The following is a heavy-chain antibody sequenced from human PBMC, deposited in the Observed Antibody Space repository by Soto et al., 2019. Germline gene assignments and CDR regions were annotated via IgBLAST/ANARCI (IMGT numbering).Heavy chain of an antibody. Sequence: PGGSMRLSCAASGFNFSSYAMSWVRQAPGKGLEWVSAISGSGGSTYYADSVKGRFTISRDNSKNTLYLQMNSLRAEDTAVYYCAKEGTGTTFYYYYYMDVWGKGTTVTVSS. V-gene: IGHV3-23*01. CDR1: GFNFSSYA. J-gene: IGHJ6*03. D-gene: IGHD1-7*01. CDR3: AKEGTGTTFYYYYYMDV. CDR2: ISGSGGST.